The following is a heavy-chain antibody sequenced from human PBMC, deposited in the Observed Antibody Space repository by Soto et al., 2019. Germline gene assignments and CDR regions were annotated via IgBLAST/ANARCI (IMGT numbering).Heavy chain of an antibody. CDR3: ARHVAVPRTRGFDS. CDR1: GGSISDNW. D-gene: IGHD2-15*01. J-gene: IGHJ4*02. CDR2: IYHSGTT. V-gene: IGHV4-4*02. Sequence: QVQLQESGPGLVKPSGTLSLNCAVAGGSISDNWWSWVRQAPGKGLEWIGEIYHSGTTYYNPSLKGRVIIQVDKSESQISLTLSSVTAADTAVYYCARHVAVPRTRGFDSWGQGALGAVSS.